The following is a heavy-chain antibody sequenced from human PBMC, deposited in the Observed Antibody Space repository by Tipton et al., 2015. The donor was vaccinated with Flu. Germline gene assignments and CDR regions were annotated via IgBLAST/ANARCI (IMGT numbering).Heavy chain of an antibody. J-gene: IGHJ5*02. CDR1: GDSIGSDYY. CDR2: IHKTGTT. V-gene: IGHV4-38-2*02. D-gene: IGHD3-10*01. CDR3: ARGGQFLSDRHFGP. Sequence: TLSLTCSVSGDSIGSDYYWAWIRQPPGKGLEWIGNIHKTGTTYFNPSLSSRVTFSVDTSKNQFSLRLASVTAADTAVYYCARGGQFLSDRHFGPWGQGTLVTVSS.